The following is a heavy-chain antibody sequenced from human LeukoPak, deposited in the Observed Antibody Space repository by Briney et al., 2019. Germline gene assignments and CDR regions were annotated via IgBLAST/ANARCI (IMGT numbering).Heavy chain of an antibody. CDR1: GFTFSSYS. Sequence: GGSLRLSCAASGFTFSSYSMNWVRQAPGKGLEWVSSISSSSSYIYYADSVKGRFTISRDNAKNSLYLQMNSLRAEDTALYHCAKDQGKYGFWSGFHYWGQGTRVTVSS. D-gene: IGHD3-3*01. V-gene: IGHV3-21*01. J-gene: IGHJ4*02. CDR2: ISSSSSYI. CDR3: AKDQGKYGFWSGFHY.